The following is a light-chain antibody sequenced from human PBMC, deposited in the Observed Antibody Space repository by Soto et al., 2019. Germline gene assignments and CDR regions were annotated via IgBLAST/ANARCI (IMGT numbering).Light chain of an antibody. CDR2: GAS. CDR1: QSVSSSF. Sequence: EIVLTQSPGTLSLSPGERATLSCRASQSVSSSFLAWYQQKPGQAPRLLIYGASSRATGIPDRFSGSGSGTDFTLTISRLEPEXXXXXXXXXXXXSPRTFGQGTKLEIK. J-gene: IGKJ2*01. CDR3: XXXXXSPRT. V-gene: IGKV3-20*01.